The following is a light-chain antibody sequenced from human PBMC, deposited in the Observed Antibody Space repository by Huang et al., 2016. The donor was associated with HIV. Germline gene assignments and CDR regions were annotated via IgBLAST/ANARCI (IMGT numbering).Light chain of an antibody. V-gene: IGKV4-1*01. CDR3: QQYFRTALT. J-gene: IGKJ4*01. Sequence: IVVTQSPDSLAVSLGERAAINCKSSQSVLYSSTNNNYVAWYQQKPGQSPALLIYWASTRATGVPDRFNGSGSGTDFTLTISSLQAEDVALYYCQQYFRTALTFGGGTRVDIK. CDR1: QSVLYSSTNNNY. CDR2: WAS.